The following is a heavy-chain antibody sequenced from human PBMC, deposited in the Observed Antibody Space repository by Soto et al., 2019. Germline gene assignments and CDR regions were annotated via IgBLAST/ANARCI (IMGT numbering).Heavy chain of an antibody. CDR1: GFTFSSYA. D-gene: IGHD3-16*02. V-gene: IGHV3-23*01. CDR3: AKPSRHYDYIWGSYRSYSPAGDYFDY. J-gene: IGHJ4*02. Sequence: GGSLRLSCAASGFTFSSYAMSWVRQAPGKGLEWVSAISGSGGSTYYADSVKGRFTISRDNSKNTLYLQMNSLRAEDTAVYYCAKPSRHYDYIWGSYRSYSPAGDYFDYWGQGTLVTVSS. CDR2: ISGSGGST.